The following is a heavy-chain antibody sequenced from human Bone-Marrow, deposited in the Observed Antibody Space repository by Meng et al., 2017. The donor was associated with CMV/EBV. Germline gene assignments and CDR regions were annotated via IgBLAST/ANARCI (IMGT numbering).Heavy chain of an antibody. CDR1: GFTFSSYS. D-gene: IGHD1-26*01. J-gene: IGHJ6*02. CDR3: ARDLRLYSGSYPHNYYYYGMDV. Sequence: GGSLRLSCAASGFTFSSYSMNWVRQAPGKGLEWVSSISSSSSYIYYADSVKGRFTISRDNAKNSLYLQMNSLRAEDTAVYYCARDLRLYSGSYPHNYYYYGMDVWGQGTTVTVSS. V-gene: IGHV3-21*01. CDR2: ISSSSSYI.